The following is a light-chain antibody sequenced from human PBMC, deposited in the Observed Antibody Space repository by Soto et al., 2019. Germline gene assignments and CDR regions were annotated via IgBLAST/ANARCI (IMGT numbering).Light chain of an antibody. Sequence: EIVLTQYPATLYLSPGERATLSCRASQSVSSDLAWYQQKPGQAPRRLIYDASNKATGIPARFSGSGSGTDFTLTISSREPEDFAVYYCQQRSNWPPFALGPGTKVDI. CDR1: QSVSSD. V-gene: IGKV3-11*01. CDR2: DAS. J-gene: IGKJ3*01. CDR3: QQRSNWPPFA.